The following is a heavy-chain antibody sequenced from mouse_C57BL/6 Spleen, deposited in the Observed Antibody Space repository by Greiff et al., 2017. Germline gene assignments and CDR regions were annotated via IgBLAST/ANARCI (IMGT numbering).Heavy chain of an antibody. CDR2: IYPGSGNT. CDR1: GYTFTDYY. D-gene: IGHD4-1*01. Sequence: VQVVESGAELVRPGASVKLSCKASGYTFTDYYINWVKQRPGQGLEWIARIYPGSGNTYYNEKFKGKATLTAEKSSSTAYMQLSSLTSEDSAVYFCARWDSYYFDYWGQGTTLTVSS. J-gene: IGHJ2*01. V-gene: IGHV1-76*01. CDR3: ARWDSYYFDY.